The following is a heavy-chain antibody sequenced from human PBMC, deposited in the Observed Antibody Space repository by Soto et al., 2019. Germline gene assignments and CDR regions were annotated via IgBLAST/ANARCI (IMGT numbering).Heavy chain of an antibody. V-gene: IGHV3-23*01. CDR1: GFTFSSYA. CDR2: LSGSGGST. J-gene: IGHJ5*02. D-gene: IGHD2-2*01. CDR3: AKATSTSTSWFDP. Sequence: PGGSLRLSCAASGFTFSSYAMSWVRQAPGKGLEWVSSLSGSGGSTYYADSVKDRFTISRDNSKNTLYLQMISLRAEDTAVYYCAKATSTSTSWFDPWGQGTLVTVSS.